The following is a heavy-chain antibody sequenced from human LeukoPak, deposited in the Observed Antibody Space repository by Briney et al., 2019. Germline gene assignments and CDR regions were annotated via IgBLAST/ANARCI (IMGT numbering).Heavy chain of an antibody. D-gene: IGHD6-13*01. CDR3: ARLRGGYSSSWYGRYYFDY. CDR1: GGSISSYY. V-gene: IGHV4-59*01. CDR2: IYYSGST. J-gene: IGHJ4*02. Sequence: SETLSLTCTVSGGSISSYYWSWIRQPPGKGLEWIGYIYYSGSTNYNPSLKSRVTISVDTSKNQFSLKLSSVTAADTAVYYCARLRGGYSSSWYGRYYFDYWGQGTLVTVSS.